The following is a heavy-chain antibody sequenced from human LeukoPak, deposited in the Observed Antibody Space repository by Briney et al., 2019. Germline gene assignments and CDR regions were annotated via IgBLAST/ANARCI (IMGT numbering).Heavy chain of an antibody. Sequence: GGSLRLSCAASGFTSGFTFDDYGMNWVRQVPGKGLEWVSGISRDGGRTGYADSVPGRFTISRDNSRNSLHLQMNSLRVEDTAFYYCVKDSNYDFWSGYYKGFDNWGQGTLVTVSS. V-gene: IGHV3-20*04. J-gene: IGHJ4*02. CDR3: VKDSNYDFWSGYYKGFDN. CDR2: ISRDGGRT. CDR1: GFTFDDYG. D-gene: IGHD3-3*01.